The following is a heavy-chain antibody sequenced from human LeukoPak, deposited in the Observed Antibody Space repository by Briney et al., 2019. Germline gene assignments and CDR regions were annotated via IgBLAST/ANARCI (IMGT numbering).Heavy chain of an antibody. V-gene: IGHV1-2*02. CDR2: INPNSGGT. J-gene: IGHJ4*02. Sequence: ASVRVSCKASGYTFTGYYVHWVRQAPGQGLEWMGWINPNSGGTNYAQKFQGRVTMTRDTSISTAYMELSRLRSDDTAVYYCARAQWELGGDYFDYWGQGTLVTVSS. CDR3: ARAQWELGGDYFDY. D-gene: IGHD1-26*01. CDR1: GYTFTGYY.